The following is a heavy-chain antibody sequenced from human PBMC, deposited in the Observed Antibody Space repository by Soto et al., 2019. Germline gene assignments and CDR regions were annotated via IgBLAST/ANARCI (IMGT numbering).Heavy chain of an antibody. CDR3: AKGGAIVAAGTRVYLYNAMDV. CDR2: INPNSGDT. J-gene: IGHJ6*02. V-gene: IGHV1-2*02. D-gene: IGHD1-26*01. Sequence: QVQLVQSGTEVKRPGDSVKVSCKASGYTFTGYYVHWVRQAPGQGLEWMGWINPNSGDTYLAQRFQGRVTMNRDTSIGTAYMELRARTSDDTAEYYCAKGGAIVAAGTRVYLYNAMDVWGQGTTVTVSS. CDR1: GYTFTGYY.